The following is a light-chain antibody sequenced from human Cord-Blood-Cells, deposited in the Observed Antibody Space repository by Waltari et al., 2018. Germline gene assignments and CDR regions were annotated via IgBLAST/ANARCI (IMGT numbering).Light chain of an antibody. CDR1: QSVSSSY. CDR2: GAS. CDR3: QQYGSSPRT. Sequence: EIVLTQSPGTLSLSPGERANLSCGASQSVSSSYLACYQQKPGQAPRRLIYGASKRATGSPDRFSGSGSGTDFTLTISRLEPEECAVYYWQQYGSSPRTFGQGTKVEIK. J-gene: IGKJ1*01. V-gene: IGKV3-20*01.